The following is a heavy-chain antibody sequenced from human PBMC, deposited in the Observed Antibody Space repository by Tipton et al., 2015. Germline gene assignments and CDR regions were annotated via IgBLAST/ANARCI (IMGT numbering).Heavy chain of an antibody. V-gene: IGHV4-61*01. J-gene: IGHJ1*01. CDR2: IYHTGST. CDR3: ARDAGIIAAPSRYFQY. CDR1: GVSVTSGSYY. Sequence: TLSLTCDVSGVSVTSGSYYWSWIRQSPGKGLEWIGYIYHTGSTVYNPSLKSRAAISLDRLKNQFSLSLTSVTAADTAIYYCARDAGIIAAPSRYFQYWGQGTLVTVSS. D-gene: IGHD6-25*01.